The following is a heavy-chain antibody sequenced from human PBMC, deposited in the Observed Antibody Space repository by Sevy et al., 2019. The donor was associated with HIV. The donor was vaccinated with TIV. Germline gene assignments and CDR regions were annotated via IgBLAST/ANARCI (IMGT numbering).Heavy chain of an antibody. V-gene: IGHV3-23*01. CDR2: ISGSGGST. D-gene: IGHD3-10*01. CDR1: GFTFSSYA. CDR3: AKGLGGPYYYYFMDV. Sequence: GGSLRLSCAASGFTFSSYAMSWVRQAPGKGLEWVSAISGSGGSTYYADSVKGRFTISRDNSKNTLYLQMNSLRAEDTAVYYSAKGLGGPYYYYFMDVWGKGTTVTLSS. J-gene: IGHJ6*03.